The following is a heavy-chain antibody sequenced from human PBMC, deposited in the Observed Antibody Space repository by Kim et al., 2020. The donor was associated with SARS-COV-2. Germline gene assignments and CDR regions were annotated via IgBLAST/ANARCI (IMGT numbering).Heavy chain of an antibody. J-gene: IGHJ4*02. V-gene: IGHV4-39*01. D-gene: IGHD3-16*01. Sequence: SETLSLTCTVSGGSISSSSYYWGWIRQPPGKGLEWIGSIYYSGSTYYNPSLKSRVTISVDTSKNQFSLKLSSVTAADTAVYYCVWGGLRYFDYWGQGTL. CDR3: VWGGLRYFDY. CDR1: GGSISSSSYY. CDR2: IYYSGST.